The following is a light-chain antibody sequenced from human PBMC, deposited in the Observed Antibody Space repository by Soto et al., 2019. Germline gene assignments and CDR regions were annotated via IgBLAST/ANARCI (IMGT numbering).Light chain of an antibody. J-gene: IGLJ1*01. CDR1: SSNVGGNT. CDR2: SNS. V-gene: IGLV1-44*01. Sequence: SVLTQTPSVSGTPGQRVTISCSGSSSNVGGNTVTWYQQLPGTAPKLLIYSNSLRPPGIPDRISGSKSGTSASLAISGLQSEDEADYHCSSWDDTLNGYVFGTGTKVTVL. CDR3: SSWDDTLNGYV.